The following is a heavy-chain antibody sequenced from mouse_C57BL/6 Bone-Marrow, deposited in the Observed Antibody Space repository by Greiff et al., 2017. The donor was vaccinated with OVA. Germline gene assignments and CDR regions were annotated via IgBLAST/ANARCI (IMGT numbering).Heavy chain of an antibody. CDR2: IYPRSGNT. CDR3: ARRLGDYDWFAY. D-gene: IGHD2-4*01. Sequence: QVQLQQSGAELARPGASVKLSCKASGYTFTSYGISWVKQRTGQGLEWIGEIYPRSGNTYYNEKFKGKATLTADKSSSTAYMELRSLTSEDSAVYFCARRLGDYDWFAYWGQGTLVTVSA. J-gene: IGHJ3*01. CDR1: GYTFTSYG. V-gene: IGHV1-81*01.